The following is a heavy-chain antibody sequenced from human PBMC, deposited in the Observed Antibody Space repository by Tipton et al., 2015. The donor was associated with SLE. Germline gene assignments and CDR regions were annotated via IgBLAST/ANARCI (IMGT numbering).Heavy chain of an antibody. J-gene: IGHJ4*02. V-gene: IGHV3-30-3*01. CDR1: GFTFSSYA. D-gene: IGHD3-10*01. CDR2: ISNDGSNK. Sequence: SLRLSCAASGFTFSSYAMHWVRQAPGKGLEWVAVISNDGSNKYYVDSVKGRFTISRDNSKNTLYLQLNSLRVEDTAVYYCARGSDGSYHFDYWGQGTLVTVSS. CDR3: ARGSDGSYHFDY.